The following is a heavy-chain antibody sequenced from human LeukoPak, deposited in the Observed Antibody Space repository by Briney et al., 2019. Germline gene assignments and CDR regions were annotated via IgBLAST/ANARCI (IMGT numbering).Heavy chain of an antibody. CDR2: ISGYNGHT. V-gene: IGHV1-18*04. D-gene: IGHD3-3*01. Sequence: ASVKVSCKASGYTFISYSISWVRQAPGQGLEWMGWISGYNGHTLYAQKFQGRVTMTTDTSTSTAYMELRSLRSDDTAVYFCAREDYDFWTGHDPFDIWGPGTMVTVSS. J-gene: IGHJ3*02. CDR1: GYTFISYS. CDR3: AREDYDFWTGHDPFDI.